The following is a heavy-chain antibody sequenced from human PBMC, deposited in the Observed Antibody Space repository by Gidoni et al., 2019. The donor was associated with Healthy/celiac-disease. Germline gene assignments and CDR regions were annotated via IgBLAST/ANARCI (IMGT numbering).Heavy chain of an antibody. CDR2: ISAYNGNT. J-gene: IGHJ6*02. Sequence: QVQLVQSGAEVKKPGASVKVSCKASGYTFTSYGISWVRQAPGQGLEWMGWISAYNGNTNYAQKLQGRVTMTTDTSTSTAYMELRSLRSDDTAVYYCARNGHIVVVPAAIAYYGMDVWGQGTTVTVSS. CDR3: ARNGHIVVVPAAIAYYGMDV. V-gene: IGHV1-18*01. CDR1: GYTFTSYG. D-gene: IGHD2-2*01.